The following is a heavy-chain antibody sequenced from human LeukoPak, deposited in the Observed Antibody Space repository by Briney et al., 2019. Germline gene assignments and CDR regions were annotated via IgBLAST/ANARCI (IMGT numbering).Heavy chain of an antibody. V-gene: IGHV1-2*02. J-gene: IGHJ4*02. CDR2: INPNSGGT. D-gene: IGHD3-22*01. CDR1: GYTFTGYY. Sequence: ASVKVSCKASGYTFTGYYIHWVRQAPGQGLEWMGWINPNSGGTNYAQKFQGRVTMTRDTSISTAYMELSRLRSDDTAVYFCASSFPYYYDIAYWGQGTLVTASS. CDR3: ASSFPYYYDIAY.